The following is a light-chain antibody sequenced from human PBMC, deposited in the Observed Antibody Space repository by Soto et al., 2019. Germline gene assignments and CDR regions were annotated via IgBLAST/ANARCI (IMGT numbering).Light chain of an antibody. V-gene: IGKV4-1*01. CDR1: QSVLYSSNNKNY. CDR3: QQDYITPPT. J-gene: IGKJ1*01. Sequence: DIVMTQSPDSLAVSLGERATINCKSSQSVLYSSNNKNYLAWYQQKPGQPPKLLIYWASTRESGVPDRFSGSGSGTDFTLTISSLQAEDVAVYYYQQDYITPPTVGQGTKVDSK. CDR2: WAS.